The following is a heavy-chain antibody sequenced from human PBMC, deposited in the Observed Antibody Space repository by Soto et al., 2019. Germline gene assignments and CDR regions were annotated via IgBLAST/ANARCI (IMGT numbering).Heavy chain of an antibody. CDR3: ARHPRPLYSGSYPNWFDP. CDR2: IYYSGST. V-gene: IGHV4-39*01. D-gene: IGHD1-26*01. Sequence: QLQLQESGPGLVKPSETLSLTCTVSGGSISSSSYYWGWIRQPPGKGLEWIGSIYYSGSTYYNPSLKSRVTISVDTSKNQFSLKLSSVTAADTAVYYCARHPRPLYSGSYPNWFDPWGQGTLVTVSS. J-gene: IGHJ5*02. CDR1: GGSISSSSYY.